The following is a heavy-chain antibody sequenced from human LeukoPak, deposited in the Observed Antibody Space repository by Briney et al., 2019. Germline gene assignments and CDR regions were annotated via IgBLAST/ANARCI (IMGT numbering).Heavy chain of an antibody. CDR1: GYTFTSYA. D-gene: IGHD2-21*02. Sequence: ASVKVSCKASGYTFTSYAMNWVRQAPGQGLEWMGWINTNTGNPTYAQGFTGRFVFSLDTPDSTAYLQISSLKAEDTAVYYCAREEYCGGDCYSLGVDYWGQGTLVTVSS. V-gene: IGHV7-4-1*02. CDR3: AREEYCGGDCYSLGVDY. CDR2: INTNTGNP. J-gene: IGHJ4*02.